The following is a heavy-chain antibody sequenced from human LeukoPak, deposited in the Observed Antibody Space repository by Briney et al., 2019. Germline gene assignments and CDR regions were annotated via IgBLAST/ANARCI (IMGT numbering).Heavy chain of an antibody. CDR2: IVVGSGNT. Sequence: TSVKVSCKASGFTFTSSAMQWVRQARGQRLEWIGWIVVGSGNTNYAQKFQERVTITRDMSASTAYMELSSLRSEDTAVYYCARDRGRATWFDPWGQGTVVTVSS. CDR1: GFTFTSSA. CDR3: ARDRGRATWFDP. V-gene: IGHV1-58*02. J-gene: IGHJ5*02. D-gene: IGHD3-10*01.